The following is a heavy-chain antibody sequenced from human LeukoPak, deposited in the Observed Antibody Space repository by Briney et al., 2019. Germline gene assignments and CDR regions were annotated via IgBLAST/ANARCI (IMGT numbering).Heavy chain of an antibody. D-gene: IGHD3-22*01. CDR2: TRNKANSYTT. V-gene: IGHV3-72*01. CDR3: ASAYSYDSSGRDAFDI. CDR1: GFTFSDHY. Sequence: PGGSLRLSCAASGFTFSDHYMDWVRQAPGKGLEWVGRTRNKANSYTTEYAASVKGRFTISRDDSKNSLYLQMNSLKTVDTAVYYCASAYSYDSSGRDAFDIWGQGTMVTVSS. J-gene: IGHJ3*02.